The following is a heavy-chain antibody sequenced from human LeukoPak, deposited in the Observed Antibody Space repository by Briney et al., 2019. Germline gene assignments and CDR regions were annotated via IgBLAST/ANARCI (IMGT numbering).Heavy chain of an antibody. V-gene: IGHV3-21*04. CDR2: ISSSSYI. CDR1: GFTFSSYS. CDR3: ATLHNDYMAFGT. J-gene: IGHJ3*02. Sequence: GGSLRLSCAASGFTFSSYSMNWVRQAPGKGLEWVSSISSSSYIYYADSVKGRFTISRGNAKNSLYLQMNSLRAEDTAVYYCATLHNDYMAFGTWGQGTMVTVSS. D-gene: IGHD1-1*01.